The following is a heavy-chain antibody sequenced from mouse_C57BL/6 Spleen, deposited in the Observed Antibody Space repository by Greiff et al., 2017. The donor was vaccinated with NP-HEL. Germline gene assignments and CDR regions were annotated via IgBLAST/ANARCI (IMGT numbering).Heavy chain of an antibody. J-gene: IGHJ1*03. CDR1: GYSITSGYY. CDR2: ISYDGSN. CDR3: AKVSSRYWYFDV. Sequence: EVKLQESGPGLVKPSQSLSLTCSVTGYSITSGYYWNWIRQFPGNKLEWMGYISYDGSNNYNPSLKNRISITRDTSKNQFFLKLNSVTTEDTATYYCAKVSSRYWYFDVWGTGTTVTVSS. D-gene: IGHD6-1*01. V-gene: IGHV3-6*01.